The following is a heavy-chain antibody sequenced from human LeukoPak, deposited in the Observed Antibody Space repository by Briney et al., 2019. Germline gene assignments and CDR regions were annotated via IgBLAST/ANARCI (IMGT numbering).Heavy chain of an antibody. Sequence: SETLSLTCAVYGGSFSGYYWSWIRQPPGKGLEWIGYIYYSGSTNYNPSLKSRVTISVDTSKNQFSLKLSSVTAADTAVYYCARALAARYYFDYWGQGTLVTVSS. D-gene: IGHD6-13*01. V-gene: IGHV4-59*01. CDR3: ARALAARYYFDY. CDR1: GGSFSGYY. J-gene: IGHJ4*02. CDR2: IYYSGST.